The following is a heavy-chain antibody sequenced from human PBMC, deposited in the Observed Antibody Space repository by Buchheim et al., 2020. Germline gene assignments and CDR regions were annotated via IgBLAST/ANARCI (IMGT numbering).Heavy chain of an antibody. Sequence: QVQLQQWGAGLLKPSETLSLTCAVYGGSFSGYYWSWIRQPPGKGLEWIGEINHSGSTNYNPSLKSRVTISVDTSKKQFSLKLSSVTAADTAVYYCARRITIFGVVIIPRAFDIWGQGT. CDR3: ARRITIFGVVIIPRAFDI. J-gene: IGHJ3*02. D-gene: IGHD3-3*01. V-gene: IGHV4-34*01. CDR1: GGSFSGYY. CDR2: INHSGST.